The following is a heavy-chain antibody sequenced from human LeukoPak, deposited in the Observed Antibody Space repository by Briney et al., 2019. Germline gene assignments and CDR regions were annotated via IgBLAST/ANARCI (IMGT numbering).Heavy chain of an antibody. V-gene: IGHV4-59*02. Sequence: ASETLSLTCTVSGGSVSDYYWSWIRQSPGKGLEWIGYIYYTETSYNPSLKSRVTISVDTSKNQFSLKLSSVTAADTAVYFCARGTGSKFYYGSGSYHFFDPWGQGTLVTVSS. J-gene: IGHJ5*02. D-gene: IGHD3-10*01. CDR1: GGSVSDYY. CDR3: ARGTGSKFYYGSGSYHFFDP. CDR2: IYYTET.